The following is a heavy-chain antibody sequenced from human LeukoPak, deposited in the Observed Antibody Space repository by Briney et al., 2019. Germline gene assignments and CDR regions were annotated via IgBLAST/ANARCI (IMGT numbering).Heavy chain of an antibody. D-gene: IGHD3-16*02. J-gene: IGHJ6*02. CDR2: ISYDASNK. V-gene: IGHV3-30*03. CDR1: GFIFSNYG. Sequence: PGRSLRLSCAASGFIFSNYGMHWVRQAPDKGLEWVALISYDASNKDYADSVKGRFTISRDNAKNSLYLQMNSLRDEDTAVYYCARAYSIYLDVWGQGTTVTVSS. CDR3: ARAYSIYLDV.